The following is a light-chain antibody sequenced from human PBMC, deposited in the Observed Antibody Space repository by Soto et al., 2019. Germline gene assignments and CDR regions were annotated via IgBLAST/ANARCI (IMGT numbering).Light chain of an antibody. Sequence: QSALTQPPSASGSPGQSVTITCSGTSSDVGEENYVSWYQQHPGKAPKLLISEVTNRPSGVSNRFSGSKSGNTASLTISGLQSEDEADYYCSSYTTASTPVVFGGGTKLTVL. J-gene: IGLJ2*01. V-gene: IGLV2-14*01. CDR1: SSDVGEENY. CDR2: EVT. CDR3: SSYTTASTPVV.